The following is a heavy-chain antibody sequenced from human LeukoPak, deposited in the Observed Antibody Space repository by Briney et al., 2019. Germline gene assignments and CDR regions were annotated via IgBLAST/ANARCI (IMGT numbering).Heavy chain of an antibody. Sequence: PGGSLRLSCAASGFTFDDYAMHWVRQAPGKGLEWFSGISWNSGSIGYADSVKGRFTISRDNAKNSLYLQMNSLRAEDTALYYCAKAGYGDYEDYWGQGTLVTVSS. CDR2: ISWNSGSI. D-gene: IGHD4-17*01. J-gene: IGHJ4*02. V-gene: IGHV3-9*01. CDR3: AKAGYGDYEDY. CDR1: GFTFDDYA.